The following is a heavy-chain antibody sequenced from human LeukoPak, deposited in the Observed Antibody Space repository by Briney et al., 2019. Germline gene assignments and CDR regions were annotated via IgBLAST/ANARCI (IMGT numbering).Heavy chain of an antibody. Sequence: GGSLRLSCAASGFTVRTYGMHWVRQAPGKGLEWVAVISFDGTNKYYADSVKGRFTISRDNSKNTLYLQMNSLRAEDTAVYYCAKDWVTPSAFDIWGQGTMVTVSS. J-gene: IGHJ3*02. D-gene: IGHD4-23*01. CDR1: GFTVRTYG. V-gene: IGHV3-30*18. CDR2: ISFDGTNK. CDR3: AKDWVTPSAFDI.